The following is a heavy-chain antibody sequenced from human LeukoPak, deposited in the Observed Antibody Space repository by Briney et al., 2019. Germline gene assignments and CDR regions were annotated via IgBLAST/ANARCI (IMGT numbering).Heavy chain of an antibody. CDR3: ARDLVQLWSKDY. CDR2: ISSSGRNI. CDR1: GFTFSNYE. V-gene: IGHV3-48*03. Sequence: GGSLRLSCAASGFTFSNYELNWVRQPPGKGLEWLSYISSSGRNIYYADSVNGRFTISRDNAKNSLYLQMNSLRAEDTAVYYCARDLVQLWSKDYWGQGTLVTVSS. J-gene: IGHJ4*02. D-gene: IGHD5-18*01.